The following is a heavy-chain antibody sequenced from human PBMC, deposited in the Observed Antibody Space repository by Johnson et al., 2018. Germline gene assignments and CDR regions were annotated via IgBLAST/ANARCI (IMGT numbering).Heavy chain of an antibody. CDR3: AKCYGDYVYYYYGMDV. V-gene: IGHV1-69*01. CDR2: IIAIFGTA. J-gene: IGHJ6*02. Sequence: QVQLQESGAEVKKPGSSVKVSCKASGGTFSSYAISWVRQAPGQWLEWMGGIIAIFGTAHSAQKFQGRVTITADGSTTAYMERSSLTSEDTAVYYWAKCYGDYVYYYYGMDVWGQGTTVTVSS. CDR1: GGTFSSYA. D-gene: IGHD4-17*01.